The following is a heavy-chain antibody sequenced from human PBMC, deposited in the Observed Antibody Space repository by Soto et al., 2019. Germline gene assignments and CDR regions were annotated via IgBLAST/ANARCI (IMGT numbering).Heavy chain of an antibody. D-gene: IGHD3-3*01. CDR2: IYPGDSDT. Sequence: PGESLKISCKGSGYSITSYWIGWVRQMPGKGLEWMGIIYPGDSDTRYSPSFQGQVTISADKSISTAYLQWSSLKASDTAMYYCASAYYDFWSGYRGPFDYWGQGTLVTVSS. CDR3: ASAYYDFWSGYRGPFDY. CDR1: GYSITSYW. V-gene: IGHV5-51*01. J-gene: IGHJ4*02.